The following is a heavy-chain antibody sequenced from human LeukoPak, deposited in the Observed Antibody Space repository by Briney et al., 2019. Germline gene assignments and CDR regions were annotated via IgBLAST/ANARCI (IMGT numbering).Heavy chain of an antibody. J-gene: IGHJ5*02. Sequence: ASVKVSCKASGYTFTSYGISWVRQAPGQGLEWMGWISAYNGNTNYAQKLQGRVTMTTDTSTSTAYMELRSLRSDDTAVYYRAREASSSWYGDNWFDPWGQGTLVTVSS. V-gene: IGHV1-18*01. D-gene: IGHD6-13*01. CDR3: AREASSSWYGDNWFDP. CDR2: ISAYNGNT. CDR1: GYTFTSYG.